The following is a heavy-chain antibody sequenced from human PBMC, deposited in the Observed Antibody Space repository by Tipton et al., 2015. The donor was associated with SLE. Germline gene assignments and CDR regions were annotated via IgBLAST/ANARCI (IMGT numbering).Heavy chain of an antibody. V-gene: IGHV4-4*07. D-gene: IGHD6-19*01. J-gene: IGHJ4*02. CDR2: IYPSGSA. Sequence: TLSLTCTVSGGSISSAYWSWIRQPAGKGLAWIGRIYPSGSANYNPSLKSRVTMSVDTSKNQFSLQLTSVTAADTAMYYCASSVAVSGIYFDYWGQGTLVTVSS. CDR1: GGSISSAY. CDR3: ASSVAVSGIYFDY.